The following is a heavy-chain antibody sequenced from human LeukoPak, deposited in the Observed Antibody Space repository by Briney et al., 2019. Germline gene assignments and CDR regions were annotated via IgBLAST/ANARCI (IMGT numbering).Heavy chain of an antibody. CDR2: VSGSGGNT. J-gene: IGHJ6*02. V-gene: IGHV3-23*01. CDR1: GFTFNTYA. Sequence: PGGSLRLSCAASGFTFNTYAMSWVRQAPGKGLEWVSGVSGSGGNTYYTDSVKGRFTISRDNSKNTLYLEMNSLRAEDTAVYYCARDRCGDICFYGRDVWGQGTTVSVSS. CDR3: ARDRCGDICFYGRDV. D-gene: IGHD2-21*01.